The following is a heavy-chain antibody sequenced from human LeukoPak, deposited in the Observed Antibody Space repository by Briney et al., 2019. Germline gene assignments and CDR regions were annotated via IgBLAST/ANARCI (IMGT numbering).Heavy chain of an antibody. CDR2: IIPIFGTA. Sequence: ASVKVSCKASGGTFSSYAISWVRQAPGQGLEWMGGIIPIFGTANYAQKFQGRVTITADESTSTAYMELSSLRSEDTAVYYCANTRDGYNWDYWGQGTLVTVSS. D-gene: IGHD5-24*01. J-gene: IGHJ4*02. V-gene: IGHV1-69*13. CDR3: ANTRDGYNWDY. CDR1: GGTFSSYA.